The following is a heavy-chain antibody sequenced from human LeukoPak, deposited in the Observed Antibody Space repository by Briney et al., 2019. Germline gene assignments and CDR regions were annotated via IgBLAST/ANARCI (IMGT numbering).Heavy chain of an antibody. Sequence: ASVKVSCKASGYTFTGYYMHWVRQAPGQGLEWMGWINPNSGGTDYAQKFQGRVTMTRDTSISTAYMELSRLRSDDTAVYYCARVRFLEWSGVPGDYYYYYMDVWGKGTTVTVSS. CDR1: GYTFTGYY. V-gene: IGHV1-2*02. J-gene: IGHJ6*03. CDR2: INPNSGGT. CDR3: ARVRFLEWSGVPGDYYYYYMDV. D-gene: IGHD3-3*01.